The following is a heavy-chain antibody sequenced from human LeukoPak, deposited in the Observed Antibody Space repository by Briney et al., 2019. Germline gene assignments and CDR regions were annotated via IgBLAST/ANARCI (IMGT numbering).Heavy chain of an antibody. Sequence: GRSLRLSCAASGFTFSNAWMSWVRQAPGKGLEWVGRIKSKTDGGTTDYAAPVKGRFTISRDDSKNTLYLQMNSLKTEDTAVYYCTRGGSLTSGWYPTPFDYWGQGTLVTVSS. CDR3: TRGGSLTSGWYPTPFDY. D-gene: IGHD6-19*01. CDR2: IKSKTDGGTT. CDR1: GFTFSNAW. J-gene: IGHJ4*02. V-gene: IGHV3-15*01.